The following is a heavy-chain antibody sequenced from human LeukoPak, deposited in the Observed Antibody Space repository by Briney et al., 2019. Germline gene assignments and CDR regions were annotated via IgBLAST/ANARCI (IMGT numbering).Heavy chain of an antibody. Sequence: SVKVSCKASGGTFSSYAISWVRQAPGQGLEWMGRIIPIFGTANYAQKFQGRVTITTDESTSTAYMELSSLRSEDTAMYYCARDPRNRNDGFYYYMDVWGQGTTVTVSS. CDR3: ARDPRNRNDGFYYYMDV. CDR1: GGTFSSYA. J-gene: IGHJ6*03. CDR2: IIPIFGTA. V-gene: IGHV1-69*05. D-gene: IGHD1-1*01.